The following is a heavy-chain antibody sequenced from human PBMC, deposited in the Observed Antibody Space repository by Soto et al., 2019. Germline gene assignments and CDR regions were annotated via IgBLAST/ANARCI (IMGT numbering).Heavy chain of an antibody. Sequence: GGSLRLSCAASGFTFSTSSMNWVRQAPGKGLEWVSYITSSGSSTSYADSVKGRFTISRDNAKDSLYLQMNSLRAEDTAVYYCARSPLGPPGGPDDWGQGTLINVSS. CDR3: ARSPLGPPGGPDD. D-gene: IGHD2-15*01. CDR1: GFTFSTSS. V-gene: IGHV3-48*01. CDR2: ITSSGSST. J-gene: IGHJ4*02.